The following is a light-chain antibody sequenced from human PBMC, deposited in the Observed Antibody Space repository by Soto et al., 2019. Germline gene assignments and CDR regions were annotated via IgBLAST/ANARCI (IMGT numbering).Light chain of an antibody. CDR1: ESVSSSF. CDR2: RTS. Sequence: EVALTQSPGTLSLSPGERATLSCRASESVSSSFLTWYQQKPGQAPRLLIYRTSNRVTGIPDRFSGSGSGTDFTLTISRLEPEDFAVYFCQHYGNSLWTFGQGTKVEIK. CDR3: QHYGNSLWT. J-gene: IGKJ1*01. V-gene: IGKV3-20*01.